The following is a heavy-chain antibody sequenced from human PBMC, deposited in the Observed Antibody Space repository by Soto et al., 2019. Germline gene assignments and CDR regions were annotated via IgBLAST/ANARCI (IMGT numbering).Heavy chain of an antibody. CDR3: AHWSESGSLGTF. D-gene: IGHD3-3*01. J-gene: IGHJ4*02. Sequence: SGPTLVNPTQTLTLTCTFSGFSLSTSGVGVRWIRQPPGKALEWLALIYWDDDKRYSPSLKSTLTITKDTSKNQVVLTMTNMDPVDTATYYCAHWSESGSLGTFWGQGTLVTVSS. CDR1: GFSLSTSGVG. V-gene: IGHV2-5*02. CDR2: IYWDDDK.